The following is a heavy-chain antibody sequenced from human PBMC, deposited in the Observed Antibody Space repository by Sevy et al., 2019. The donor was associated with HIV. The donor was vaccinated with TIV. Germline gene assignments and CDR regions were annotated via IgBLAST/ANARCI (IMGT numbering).Heavy chain of an antibody. CDR3: ARGGNCFRS. CDR1: GFTFSSYG. J-gene: IGHJ4*02. Sequence: GGSLRLSCAASGFTFSSYGIHWVRQAPGKGLEWVAVIWYDGSNKYYADSVKGRFTISRDNSKNTLYLQMNSLRAEDTAVYYCARGGNCFRSWGQGTLVTVSS. CDR2: IWYDGSNK. D-gene: IGHD1-7*01. V-gene: IGHV3-33*01.